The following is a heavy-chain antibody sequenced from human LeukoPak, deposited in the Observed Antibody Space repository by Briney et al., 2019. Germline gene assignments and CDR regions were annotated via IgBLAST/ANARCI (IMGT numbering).Heavy chain of an antibody. CDR1: GYTFTGYY. J-gene: IGHJ4*02. V-gene: IGHV1-18*04. Sequence: GASVKVSCKASGYTFTGYYIHWVRQAPGQGLEWMGWISAYNGDTNYAQKLQGRVTMTTDTSTSTAYMELRSLRSDDTAVYYCARTSHYADIAATIPYGVYYFDYWGQGTLVTVSS. CDR2: ISAYNGDT. CDR3: ARTSHYADIAATIPYGVYYFDY. D-gene: IGHD5-12*01.